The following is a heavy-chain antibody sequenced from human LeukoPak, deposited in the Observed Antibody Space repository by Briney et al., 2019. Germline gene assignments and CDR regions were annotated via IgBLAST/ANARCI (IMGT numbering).Heavy chain of an antibody. D-gene: IGHD3-9*01. J-gene: IGHJ3*02. CDR3: ARDHVLRYFDWSYDGAFDI. V-gene: IGHV1-2*06. Sequence: ASVKVSCKASGYTFTGYYMHWVRQAPGQGLEWMGRINPNSGGTNYAQKFQGRVTMTRDTSISTAYMELSRLRSDDTAVYYCARDHVLRYFDWSYDGAFDIWGQGTMVTVSS. CDR1: GYTFTGYY. CDR2: INPNSGGT.